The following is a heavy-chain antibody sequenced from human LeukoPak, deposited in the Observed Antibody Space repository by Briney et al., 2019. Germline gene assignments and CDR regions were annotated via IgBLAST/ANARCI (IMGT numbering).Heavy chain of an antibody. Sequence: GGSLRLSCAASGFTFSSYAMHWVRQAPGKGLEWVSVIPYDGSNKYYADSVKGRFTISRDNSKNTLYLQMNSLRAEDTAVYYCARGDIAVAGPGYYYYGMDVWGQGTTVTVSS. J-gene: IGHJ6*02. V-gene: IGHV3-30-3*01. CDR2: IPYDGSNK. CDR3: ARGDIAVAGPGYYYYGMDV. CDR1: GFTFSSYA. D-gene: IGHD6-19*01.